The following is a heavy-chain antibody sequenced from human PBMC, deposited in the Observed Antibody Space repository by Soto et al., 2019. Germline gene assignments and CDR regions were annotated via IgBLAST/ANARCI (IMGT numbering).Heavy chain of an antibody. D-gene: IGHD6-25*01. J-gene: IGHJ6*02. CDR2: IYYSGST. CDR1: GASMDNYY. Sequence: SETLSLTCTVSGASMDNYYWSWIRQPPGKGLEWIAYIYYSGSTNYNPFFKSRVIVSVDTSRNQFSLKLSSLTAADTAVYYCARWHSSSGYYGMDVWGQGTTVTVSS. V-gene: IGHV4-59*01. CDR3: ARWHSSSGYYGMDV.